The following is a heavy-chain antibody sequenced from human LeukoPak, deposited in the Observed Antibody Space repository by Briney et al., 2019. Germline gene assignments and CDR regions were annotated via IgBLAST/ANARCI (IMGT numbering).Heavy chain of an antibody. V-gene: IGHV1-69*05. Sequence: SVKVSCKASGGTFSSYAISWVRQAPGQGLEWMGGIIPIFGTANYAQKFQGRVTITTDESTSTAYMELSSLRSEDTAVYYCARTDTAMVNDFDYWGQGTLVTASS. CDR2: IIPIFGTA. J-gene: IGHJ4*02. CDR1: GGTFSSYA. CDR3: ARTDTAMVNDFDY. D-gene: IGHD5-18*01.